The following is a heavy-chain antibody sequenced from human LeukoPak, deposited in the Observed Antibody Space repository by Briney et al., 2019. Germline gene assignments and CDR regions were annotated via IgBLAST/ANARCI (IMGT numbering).Heavy chain of an antibody. CDR1: GYTFTSYY. D-gene: IGHD2-21*02. CDR2: INPSGGST. CDR3: ARDYCGGDCPPD. J-gene: IGHJ1*01. Sequence: GASVKVSCKASGYTFTSYYMHWVRQAPAQGLEWMGIINPSGGSTSYAQKFQGRVTMTRDTSTSTVYMELSSLRSEDTAVYYCARDYCGGDCPPDWGQGTLVTVSS. V-gene: IGHV1-46*01.